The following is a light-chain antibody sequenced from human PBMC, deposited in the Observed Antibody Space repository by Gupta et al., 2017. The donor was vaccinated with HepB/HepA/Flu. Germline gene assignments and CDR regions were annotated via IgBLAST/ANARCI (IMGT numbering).Light chain of an antibody. J-gene: IGLJ2*01. CDR2: QDK. CDR3: QEWDSSTVV. CDR1: KLGSKF. V-gene: IGLV3-1*01. Sequence: SYELTQPPSVSVSPGQTASIACSGEKLGSKFAFWYQQKSGQSPVLVIYQDKKRPSGIPERFSGSDSGNTATLTIRGTQATDDAYYYCQEWDSSTVVFGGGTKLTVL.